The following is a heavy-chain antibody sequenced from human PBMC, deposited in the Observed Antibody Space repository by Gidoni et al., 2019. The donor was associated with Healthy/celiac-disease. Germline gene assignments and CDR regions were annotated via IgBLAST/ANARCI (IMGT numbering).Heavy chain of an antibody. Sequence: EVQLVESREGLVKPGGSLRLACAAAGFPFSSYRMNWVRQAPGKGLEWVSSISSSSSYIYYAASVKGRFTISRDNAKNSLYLQMNSLRAEDTAVYYCARDPYYGGIGYFDLWGRGTLVTVSS. CDR2: ISSSSSYI. V-gene: IGHV3-21*01. J-gene: IGHJ2*01. D-gene: IGHD4-17*01. CDR1: GFPFSSYR. CDR3: ARDPYYGGIGYFDL.